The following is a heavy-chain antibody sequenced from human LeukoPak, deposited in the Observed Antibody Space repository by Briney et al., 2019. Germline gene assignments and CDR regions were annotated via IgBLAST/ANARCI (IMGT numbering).Heavy chain of an antibody. V-gene: IGHV3-21*01. J-gene: IGHJ4*02. Sequence: SPGGSLRLSCAASGFTFSSYSMNWVRQAPGKGLEWVSSISSSSSYIYYADSVKGRFTISRDNAKNSLYLQMNSLRADDTAVYYCAREKFGVFDSWGQGTLVTVSS. CDR2: ISSSSSYI. CDR1: GFTFSSYS. CDR3: AREKFGVFDS. D-gene: IGHD3-3*01.